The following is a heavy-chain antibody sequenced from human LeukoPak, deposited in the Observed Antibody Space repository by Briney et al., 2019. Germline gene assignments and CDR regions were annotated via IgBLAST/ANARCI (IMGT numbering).Heavy chain of an antibody. V-gene: IGHV4-39*07. J-gene: IGHJ6*03. CDR2: VYYSGTT. D-gene: IGHD2-2*01. CDR3: ARDEEKVGCSSTSCYEEGDYYYYYYMDV. Sequence: SETLSLTCSVSGGSISLSYYYWGWIRRPPGKALEWIGSVYYSGTTSYNPSLKSRVTISVDMSKNQFSLKLSSVTAADTAVYYCARDEEKVGCSSTSCYEEGDYYYYYYMDVWGKGTTVTISS. CDR1: GGSISLSYYY.